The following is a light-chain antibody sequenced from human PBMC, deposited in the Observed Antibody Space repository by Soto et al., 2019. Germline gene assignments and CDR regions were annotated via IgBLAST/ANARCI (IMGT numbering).Light chain of an antibody. Sequence: QSALTQPASVSGSPGQSITISCTGTSSDIGSFNLVSWYQQHPGKAPKVMIYEGSKRPAGVSNRFSGSTSGNTASLTISGLQAEDEADYYCCSYAGGSTYVFGTGTKVTVL. CDR1: SSDIGSFNL. CDR2: EGS. J-gene: IGLJ1*01. CDR3: CSYAGGSTYV. V-gene: IGLV2-23*01.